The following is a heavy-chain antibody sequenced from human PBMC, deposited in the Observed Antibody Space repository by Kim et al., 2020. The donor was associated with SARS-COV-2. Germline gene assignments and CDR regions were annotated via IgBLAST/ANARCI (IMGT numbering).Heavy chain of an antibody. Sequence: AGFVKGRFTIAHDNSKNALILQMNSLRAGGTAVYYCARHDFWSGVPLDYWGQGTLVTVSS. J-gene: IGHJ4*02. CDR3: ARHDFWSGVPLDY. D-gene: IGHD3-3*01. V-gene: IGHV3-30*05.